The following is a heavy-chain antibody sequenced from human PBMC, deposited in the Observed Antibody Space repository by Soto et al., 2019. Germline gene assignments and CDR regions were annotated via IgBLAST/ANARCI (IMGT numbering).Heavy chain of an antibody. V-gene: IGHV4-59*01. D-gene: IGHD3-3*01. Sequence: SLTCTVSGGSISSNYWSWSRQPPGKGLQWIAYISDSGSTEHNPSLKSRVTMSVDTSKNQFSLKLTSVTAADTAVYYCARGPGRSGYVSWFDLWGQGALVTVSS. CDR3: ARGPGRSGYVSWFDL. CDR1: GGSISSNY. CDR2: ISDSGST. J-gene: IGHJ5*02.